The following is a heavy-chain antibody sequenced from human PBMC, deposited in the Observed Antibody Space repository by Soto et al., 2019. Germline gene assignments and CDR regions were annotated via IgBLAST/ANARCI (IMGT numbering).Heavy chain of an antibody. CDR2: ISAYNGNT. D-gene: IGHD2-15*01. CDR3: ARAYCSGGSCYAFDI. Sequence: ASVKVSRKASGYTFTSYGISWVRQAPGQGLEWMGWISAYNGNTNYAQKLQGRVTMTTDTSTSTAYMELRSLRSDDTAVYYCARAYCSGGSCYAFDIWGQGTMVTVSS. CDR1: GYTFTSYG. V-gene: IGHV1-18*01. J-gene: IGHJ3*02.